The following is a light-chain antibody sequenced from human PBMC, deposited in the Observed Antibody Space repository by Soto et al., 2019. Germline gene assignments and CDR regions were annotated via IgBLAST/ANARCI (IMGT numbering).Light chain of an antibody. CDR1: QSVTTF. CDR3: QQRDRWPPVYT. CDR2: DTS. V-gene: IGKV3-11*01. J-gene: IGKJ2*01. Sequence: EIVLTQSPATLSLSPGDRATLSCRASQSVTTFLAWYQQRPGQSPRLLIYDTSNRATGIPARFTGSGSVTNFTLPISGLECEDFAVYYCQQRDRWPPVYTFGQGTKVEIK.